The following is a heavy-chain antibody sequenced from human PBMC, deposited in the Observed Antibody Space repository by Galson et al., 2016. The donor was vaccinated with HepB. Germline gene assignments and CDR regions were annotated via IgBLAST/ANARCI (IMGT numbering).Heavy chain of an antibody. CDR2: ISPGDSDT. J-gene: IGHJ4*02. V-gene: IGHV5-51*01. Sequence: QSGAEVKKPGESLKISCKGSGYSFSSYWIGWVRQMPGKGLEWMGIISPGDSDTRYSPSFQGQVTISVDKAMNTAYMQWSSLKASDSGIYYCARRPPVTGRSGHYFDSWGQGTLVTVSS. D-gene: IGHD4-11*01. CDR3: ARRPPVTGRSGHYFDS. CDR1: GYSFSSYW.